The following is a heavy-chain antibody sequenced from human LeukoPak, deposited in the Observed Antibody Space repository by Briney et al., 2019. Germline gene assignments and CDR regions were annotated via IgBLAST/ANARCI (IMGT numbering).Heavy chain of an antibody. D-gene: IGHD6-6*01. CDR2: IGSSSSSI. Sequence: GGSLRLSCAASGFTFSSYSMNWVRQAPGKGLEWVSYIGSSSSSIYYADSVKGRFTISRDNAKYSLYLQMNSLRAEDTAVYYCVRDKVNLEYWGQGTLVTVSS. CDR1: GFTFSSYS. J-gene: IGHJ4*02. CDR3: VRDKVNLEY. V-gene: IGHV3-48*01.